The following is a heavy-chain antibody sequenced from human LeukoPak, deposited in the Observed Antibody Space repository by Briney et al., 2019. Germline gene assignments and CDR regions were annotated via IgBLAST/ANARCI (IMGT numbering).Heavy chain of an antibody. D-gene: IGHD2-2*01. CDR1: GFTFSSYS. CDR3: AKDPDIVVVPAAVDY. Sequence: PGGSLRLSCAASGFTFSSYSMNWVRQAPGKGLEWVSYISSSSSTIYYADSVKGRFTISRDNAKNSLYLQMNSLRAEDTAVYYCAKDPDIVVVPAAVDYWGQGTLVTVSS. J-gene: IGHJ4*02. CDR2: ISSSSSTI. V-gene: IGHV3-48*01.